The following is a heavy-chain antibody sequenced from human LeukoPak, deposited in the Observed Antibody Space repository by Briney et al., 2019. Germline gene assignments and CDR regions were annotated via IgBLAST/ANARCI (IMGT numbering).Heavy chain of an antibody. V-gene: IGHV4-4*07. CDR2: IYTSGST. CDR3: ARESRHYDILTGYWNDAFDI. J-gene: IGHJ3*02. Sequence: PSETLSLTCTVSGGSISSYYWSWIRQPAGKGLEWIGRIYTSGSTNYNPSLKSRVTMSVDTSKNQFSLKPSSVTAADTAVYYCARESRHYDILTGYWNDAFDIWGQGTMVTVSS. CDR1: GGSISSYY. D-gene: IGHD3-9*01.